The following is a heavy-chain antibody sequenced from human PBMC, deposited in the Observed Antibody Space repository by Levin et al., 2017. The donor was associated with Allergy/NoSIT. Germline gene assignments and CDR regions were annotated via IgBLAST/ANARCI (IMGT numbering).Heavy chain of an antibody. CDR3: SRGLSSMFNRRGGRWSDS. CDR1: GGSFSGYH. CDR2: INLSGDT. J-gene: IGHJ5*01. V-gene: IGHV4-34*01. D-gene: IGHD3-10*01. Sequence: SQTLSLTCAVNGGSFSGYHWSWIRPPPGKGLEWIGEINLSGDTNYSPSLRSRVTMSVDTSKNQFSLNLSFVTAADTAVYYCSRGLSSMFNRRGGRWSDSWGQGTLATVSS.